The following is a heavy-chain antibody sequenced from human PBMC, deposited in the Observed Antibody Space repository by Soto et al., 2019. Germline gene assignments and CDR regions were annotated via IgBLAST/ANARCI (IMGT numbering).Heavy chain of an antibody. CDR2: ITWNSGTI. CDR3: AKDTFYGSGTYYLLSY. D-gene: IGHD3-10*01. Sequence: EVRLVESGGGLVQPGRSLRLSCAASGFTFDDYAMHWVRHAPGKGLEWVSGITWNSGTIDYADSVKGRFPISRDNAKNSLYLQMNSLRAEDTALYYCAKDTFYGSGTYYLLSYWGQGTLVTVSS. J-gene: IGHJ4*02. CDR1: GFTFDDYA. V-gene: IGHV3-9*01.